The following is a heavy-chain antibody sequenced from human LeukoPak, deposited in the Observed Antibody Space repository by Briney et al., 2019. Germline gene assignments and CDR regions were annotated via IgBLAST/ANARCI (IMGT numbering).Heavy chain of an antibody. CDR2: MNPNSGNT. D-gene: IGHD6-13*01. J-gene: IGHJ4*02. CDR1: GYTFTSYD. Sequence: ASVTVSCKASGYTFTSYDINWVRQATGQGLEWMGWMNPNSGNTGYAQKFQGRVTMTRNTSISTAYMELSSLRSEDTAVYYCARGGIAAAGTGYWGQGTLVTVSS. V-gene: IGHV1-8*01. CDR3: ARGGIAAAGTGY.